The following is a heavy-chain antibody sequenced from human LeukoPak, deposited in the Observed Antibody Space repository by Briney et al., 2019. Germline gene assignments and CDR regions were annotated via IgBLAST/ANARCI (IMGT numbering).Heavy chain of an antibody. CDR3: ARDRFESRGRYYDFWSGNPHSDY. CDR1: GYTFTSYY. V-gene: IGHV1-46*01. J-gene: IGHJ4*02. CDR2: INPSGGST. Sequence: ASVKVSCKASGYTFTSYYMHWVRQAPGQGLEGMGIINPSGGSTSYAQKFQGRVTMTRDTSTSTVYMELSSLRSEDTAVYYCARDRFESRGRYYDFWSGNPHSDYWGQGTLVTVSS. D-gene: IGHD3-3*01.